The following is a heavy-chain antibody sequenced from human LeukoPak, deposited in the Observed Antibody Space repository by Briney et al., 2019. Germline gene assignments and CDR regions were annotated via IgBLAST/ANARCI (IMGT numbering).Heavy chain of an antibody. CDR1: GFTFSTVA. CDR2: IGSGGSPT. Sequence: PGGSLRLSCAASGFTFSTVAMSWVRQAPGKGLEWVSTIGSGGSPTYYADSVKGRFTISRDNSKNTLYLEMNSLRAEDTAIYYCLRKGSIYYFDFWGQGTLVTVSS. CDR3: LRKGSIYYFDF. D-gene: IGHD2-2*01. V-gene: IGHV3-23*01. J-gene: IGHJ4*02.